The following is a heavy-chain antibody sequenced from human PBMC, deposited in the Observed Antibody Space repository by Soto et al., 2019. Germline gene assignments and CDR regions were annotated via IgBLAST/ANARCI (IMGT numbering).Heavy chain of an antibody. D-gene: IGHD3-10*01. CDR2: VSSTSSHI. CDR1: GFTFSGHT. CDR3: ARCMGYDGSGYAFFDS. J-gene: IGHJ4*02. V-gene: IGHV3-21*01. Sequence: EVQLVESGGGLVKPGGSLRLSCAASGFTFSGHTINWVRQAPGKGLEWVSSVSSTSSHIYYADSVKGRFTVSGDNAEKSLYLQMNSLRAEDTAIYYCARCMGYDGSGYAFFDSWGQGTLVTVSS.